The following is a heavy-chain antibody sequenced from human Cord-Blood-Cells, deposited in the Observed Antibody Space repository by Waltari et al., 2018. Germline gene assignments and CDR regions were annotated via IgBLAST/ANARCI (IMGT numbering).Heavy chain of an antibody. D-gene: IGHD3-3*01. V-gene: IGHV4-34*01. J-gene: IGHJ3*02. Sequence: QVQLQQWGAGLLKPSETLSLTCAVYGGSFSGYYWSWIRQPPGKGLEWIGEINHSGSTNYNPSLKSRVTISVDTSKNQFSLKLSSVTAADTAVYYCARFDYDPDAFDIWGQGTMVTVSS. CDR3: ARFDYDPDAFDI. CDR2: INHSGST. CDR1: GGSFSGYY.